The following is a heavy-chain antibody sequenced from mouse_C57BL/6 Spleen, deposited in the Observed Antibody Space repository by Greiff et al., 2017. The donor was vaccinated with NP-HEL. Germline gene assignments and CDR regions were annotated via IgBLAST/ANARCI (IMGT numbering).Heavy chain of an antibody. CDR1: GYSFTDYN. CDR2: INPNYGTT. Sequence: EVQLVESGPELVKPGASVKISCKASGYSFTDYNMNWVKQSNGKSLEWIGVINPNYGTTSYNQKFKGKATLTVDQSSSTAYMQLNSLTSEDSAVYYCARSILDGYYWYFDVWGTGTTVTVSS. D-gene: IGHD2-3*01. J-gene: IGHJ1*03. CDR3: ARSILDGYYWYFDV. V-gene: IGHV1-39*01.